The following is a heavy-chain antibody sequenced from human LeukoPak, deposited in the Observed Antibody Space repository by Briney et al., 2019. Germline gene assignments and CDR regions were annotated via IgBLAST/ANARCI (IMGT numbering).Heavy chain of an antibody. CDR3: ARDWSGAYYYGMDV. J-gene: IGHJ6*02. Sequence: GASVKVSCKASGYTFTSYGISWVRQAPGQGLEWVGWISAYNGNTNYAQKLQGRVTMTTDTSTSTAYMELRSLRSDDTAVYYCARDWSGAYYYGMDVWGRGTTVTVSS. CDR2: ISAYNGNT. V-gene: IGHV1-18*01. D-gene: IGHD4-17*01. CDR1: GYTFTSYG.